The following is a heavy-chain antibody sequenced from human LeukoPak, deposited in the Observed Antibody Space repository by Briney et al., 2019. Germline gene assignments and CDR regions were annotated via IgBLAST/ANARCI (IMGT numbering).Heavy chain of an antibody. CDR2: IYYSGTT. J-gene: IGHJ4*02. Sequence: SETLSLTCTVSGGSISSSSYYWGWIRQPPGKGLEWLGSIYYSGTTYYNPSLKSRVTISVDTSKNQFSLKLSSVTAADTAVYYCARHQTYYDSSGYTFLSYFDYWGQGTLVTVSS. CDR1: GGSISSSSYY. D-gene: IGHD3-22*01. CDR3: ARHQTYYDSSGYTFLSYFDY. V-gene: IGHV4-39*01.